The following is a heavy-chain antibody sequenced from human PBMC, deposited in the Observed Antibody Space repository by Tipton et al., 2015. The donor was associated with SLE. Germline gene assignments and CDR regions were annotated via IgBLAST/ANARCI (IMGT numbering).Heavy chain of an antibody. V-gene: IGHV4-59*01. CDR1: GGSIGPYY. D-gene: IGHD6-13*01. J-gene: IGHJ4*02. CDR3: AREESWYHYFDY. Sequence: TLSLTCTVSGGSIGPYYWHWFRQSPGKALEWIGYIYFDGNSNGRGNYNPSLKSRVTMSVDPSKMQFSLKLSSVTAADTAVYYCAREESWYHYFDYWGQGTLVTVSS. CDR2: IYFDGNS.